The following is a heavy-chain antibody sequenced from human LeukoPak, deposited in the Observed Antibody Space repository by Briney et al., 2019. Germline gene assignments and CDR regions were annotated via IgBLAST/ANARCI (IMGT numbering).Heavy chain of an antibody. CDR2: ISGPSDTI. V-gene: IGHV3-48*04. CDR3: ARDLGRDRYFDS. CDR1: GFTFSPYP. Sequence: GGSLRLSCAASGFTFSPYPMNWVRQAPGKGLEWVSYISGPSDTIHYADSVKGRFTISRDNAKNSLYLQMNSLGAEDTAVYYCARDLGRDRYFDSWGQGTLVTVS. J-gene: IGHJ4*02. D-gene: IGHD5-24*01.